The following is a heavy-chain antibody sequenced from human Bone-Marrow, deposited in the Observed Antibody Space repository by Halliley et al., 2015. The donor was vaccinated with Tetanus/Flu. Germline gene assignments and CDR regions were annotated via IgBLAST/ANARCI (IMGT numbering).Heavy chain of an antibody. D-gene: IGHD5-12*01. CDR2: ISSSGSTI. J-gene: IGHJ3*02. CDR3: AREATNAFDI. V-gene: IGHV3-48*03. CDR1: GFTFSSYE. Sequence: LSLTCAASGFTFSSYEMNWVRQAPGKGLEWVSYISSSGSTIYYADSVKGRFTISRDNAKNSLYLQMNSLRAEDTAVYYCAREATNAFDIWGQGTMVTVSS.